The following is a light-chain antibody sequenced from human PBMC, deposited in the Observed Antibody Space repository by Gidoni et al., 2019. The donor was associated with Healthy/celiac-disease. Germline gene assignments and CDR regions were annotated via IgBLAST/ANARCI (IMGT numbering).Light chain of an antibody. CDR1: QSISSW. V-gene: IGKV1-5*03. CDR3: QQYNSYPWT. CDR2: KAS. Sequence: IQLTQSPSTLSASVGDRVTITCRASQSISSWLAWYQQKPGKAPKLLIYKASSLESGVPSRVSGSGSGTEFTLTISSLQPDDFATYYCQQYNSYPWTFGQGTKVEIK. J-gene: IGKJ1*01.